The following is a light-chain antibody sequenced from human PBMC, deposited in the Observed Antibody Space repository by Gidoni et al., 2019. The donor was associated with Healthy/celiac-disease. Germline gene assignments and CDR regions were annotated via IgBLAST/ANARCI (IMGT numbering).Light chain of an antibody. CDR1: KLGDKY. J-gene: IGLJ1*01. Sequence: SYELTQPPSVSVSPGQPASITCSGDKLGDKYACWYQQKPGQSPVLVIYQDSKLPSGIPERFSGSNSGNTATLTISGTQAMDEADYYCQAWDSSTAVFGTGTKVTVL. V-gene: IGLV3-1*01. CDR3: QAWDSSTAV. CDR2: QDS.